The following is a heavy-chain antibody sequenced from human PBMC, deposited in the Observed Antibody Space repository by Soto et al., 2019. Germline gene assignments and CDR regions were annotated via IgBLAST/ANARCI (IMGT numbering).Heavy chain of an antibody. Sequence: GGPVKVSCKASGGTFSSYTISWVRQAPGQGLEWMGRIIPILGIANYAQKFQGRVTITADKSTSTAYMELSSLRSEDTAVYYCASPSPVAAGLDYWGQGTLVTVSS. CDR1: GGTFSSYT. CDR3: ASPSPVAAGLDY. V-gene: IGHV1-69*02. CDR2: IIPILGIA. J-gene: IGHJ4*02. D-gene: IGHD6-25*01.